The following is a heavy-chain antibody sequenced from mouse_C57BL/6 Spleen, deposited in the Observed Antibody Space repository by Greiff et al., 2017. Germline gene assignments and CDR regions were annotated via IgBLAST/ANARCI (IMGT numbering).Heavy chain of an antibody. Sequence: QVQLKESGAELARPGASVKLSCKASGYTFTSYGISWVKQRTGQGLEWIGEIYPRSGNTYYNEKFKGKATLTADKSSSTAYMELRSLTSEDSAVYFCARLGYYDYLYAMDYWGQGTSVTVSS. CDR3: ARLGYYDYLYAMDY. CDR1: GYTFTSYG. D-gene: IGHD2-4*01. V-gene: IGHV1-81*01. J-gene: IGHJ4*01. CDR2: IYPRSGNT.